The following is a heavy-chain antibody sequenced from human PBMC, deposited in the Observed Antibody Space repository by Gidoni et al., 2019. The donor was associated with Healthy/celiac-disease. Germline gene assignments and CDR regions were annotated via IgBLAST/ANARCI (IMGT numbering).Heavy chain of an antibody. CDR1: GFTFSSYA. CDR2: ISGSGGST. V-gene: IGHV3-23*01. Sequence: EVQLLESGGGLVQPGGSLRLSCAASGFTFSSYAMCWVCQDPGKGLEWFSAISGSGGSTYYADSVKGRFTISRDNSKNTLYLQMNSLRAEDTAVYYCAKDRVRGGREVAAPYYWGQGTLVTVSS. CDR3: AKDRVRGGREVAAPYY. J-gene: IGHJ4*02. D-gene: IGHD2-15*01.